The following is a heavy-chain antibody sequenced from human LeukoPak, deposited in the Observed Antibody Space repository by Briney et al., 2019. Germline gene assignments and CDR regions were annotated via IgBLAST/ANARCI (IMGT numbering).Heavy chain of an antibody. V-gene: IGHV3-11*04. CDR1: GFTFSDYY. CDR3: ARVRDVVVGAAAITRDNWFDP. CDR2: ISSSGSTI. Sequence: GGSLRLSCAASGFTFSDYYMSWIRQAPGKGLEWVSYISSSGSTIYYSGSVKGRFTISRDNAKNSLYLQMNSLRAEDTAVYYCARVRDVVVGAAAITRDNWFDPWGQGTLVTVSS. D-gene: IGHD2-2*01. J-gene: IGHJ5*02.